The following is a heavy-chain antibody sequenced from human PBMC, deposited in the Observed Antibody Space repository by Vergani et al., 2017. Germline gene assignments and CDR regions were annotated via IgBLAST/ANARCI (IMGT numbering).Heavy chain of an antibody. CDR1: GFTFNHYA. CDR2: ISGSGGST. Sequence: EVQLLESGGDLVQPGGSLRLSCAASGFTFNHYAMNWVRQAPGKGLEWVSGISGSGGSTYYAGSVKGRFTISRDSSKNTLYLQMNSLSAGDTAVYYCPKASPRNNCYDYLYSYHAVDFWGQGTTVIVSS. CDR3: PKASPRNNCYDYLYSYHAVDF. J-gene: IGHJ6*02. V-gene: IGHV3-23*01. D-gene: IGHD5-12*01.